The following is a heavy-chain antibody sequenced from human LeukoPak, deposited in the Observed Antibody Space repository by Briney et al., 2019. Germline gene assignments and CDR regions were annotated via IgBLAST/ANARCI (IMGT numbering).Heavy chain of an antibody. CDR1: GYTFTGYY. V-gene: IGHV1-2*02. CDR2: INPNSGGT. CDR3: ARGASRSFDY. J-gene: IGHJ4*02. Sequence: GASVKVSCKASGYTFTGYYLHWVRQAPGQGLEWMGWINPNSGGTNYAQKFQGRVTMTRSISISTAYMELSSLRSEDTAVYYCARGASRSFDYWGQGTLVTVSS.